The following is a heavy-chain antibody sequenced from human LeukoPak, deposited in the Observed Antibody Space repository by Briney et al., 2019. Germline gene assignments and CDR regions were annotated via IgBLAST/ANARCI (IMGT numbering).Heavy chain of an antibody. V-gene: IGHV4-34*01. Sequence: SETLSLTCAVYGGSFSGYYGSWIRRPPGKGLEWIGEINHSGSTNYNPSLKSRVTISVDTSKNQFSLKLSSVTAADTAVYYCARRVGYGDYVSKFDYWGQGTLVTVSS. CDR3: ARRVGYGDYVSKFDY. CDR2: INHSGST. CDR1: GGSFSGYY. D-gene: IGHD4-17*01. J-gene: IGHJ4*02.